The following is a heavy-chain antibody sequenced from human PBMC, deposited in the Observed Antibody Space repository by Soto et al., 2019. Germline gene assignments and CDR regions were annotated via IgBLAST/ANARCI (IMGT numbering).Heavy chain of an antibody. J-gene: IGHJ3*02. CDR2: IYYSGST. Sequence: SETLSLTCTVSGGSISSYYWSWIRQPPGKGLEWIGYIYYSGSTNYNPSLKSRVTISVDTSKNQFSLKLSSVTAADTAVYYCARAPPTAVTPGFGAFDIWGQGTMVTVSS. CDR1: GGSISSYY. V-gene: IGHV4-59*01. CDR3: ARAPPTAVTPGFGAFDI. D-gene: IGHD3-10*01.